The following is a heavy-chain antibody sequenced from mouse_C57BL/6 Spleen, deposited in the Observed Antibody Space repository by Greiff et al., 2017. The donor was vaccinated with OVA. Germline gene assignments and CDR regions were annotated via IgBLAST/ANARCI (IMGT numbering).Heavy chain of an antibody. CDR2: INPSTGGT. J-gene: IGHJ4*01. Sequence: VHVKQSGPELVKPGASVKISCKASGYSFTGYYMNWVKQSPEKSLEWIGEINPSTGGTTYNQKFKAKATLTVDKSSSTAYMQLKSLTSEDSAVYYCERVVATDYAMDYWGQGTSVTVSS. CDR1: GYSFTGYY. V-gene: IGHV1-42*01. CDR3: ERVVATDYAMDY. D-gene: IGHD1-1*01.